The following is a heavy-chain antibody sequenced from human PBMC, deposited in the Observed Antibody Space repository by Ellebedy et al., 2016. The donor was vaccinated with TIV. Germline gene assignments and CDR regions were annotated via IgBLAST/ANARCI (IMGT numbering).Heavy chain of an antibody. CDR1: SGTFSSYA. V-gene: IGHV1-69*13. CDR3: ARGLLDIVVVPAAKSYYYGMDV. D-gene: IGHD2-2*01. Sequence: SVKVSSXASSGTFSSYATSRVRHAPGQGRVWMGAIIPIFGTANYAQKFQGRVTITADQSTSTAYMELSSLRSEDTAVYYCARGLLDIVVVPAAKSYYYGMDVWGQGTTVTVSS. J-gene: IGHJ6*02. CDR2: IIPIFGTA.